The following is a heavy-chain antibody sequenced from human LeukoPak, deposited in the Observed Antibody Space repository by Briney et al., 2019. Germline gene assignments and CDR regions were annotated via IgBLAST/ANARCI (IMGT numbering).Heavy chain of an antibody. D-gene: IGHD3-22*01. CDR3: AKGGYYDSSAPAH. CDR2: ISGSGGST. CDR1: GFTFSSYG. V-gene: IGHV3-23*01. Sequence: GGSLRLSCAASGFTFSSYGMSWVRQAPGKGLEWVSAISGSGGSTYYADSVKGRFTISRDNSKNTLYLQMNSLRAEDTAVYYCAKGGYYDSSAPAHWGQGTLVTVSS. J-gene: IGHJ1*01.